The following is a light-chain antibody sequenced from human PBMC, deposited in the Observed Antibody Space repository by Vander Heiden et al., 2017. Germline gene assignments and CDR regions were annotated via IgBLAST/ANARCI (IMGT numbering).Light chain of an antibody. CDR1: SRAVGAYNF. Sequence: QSALPHPPSASGSPRQSVTISCTRTSRAVGAYNFVSWYQQHPGKAPKVMMYEVSTRPSVGPYRVSGSRSGNTASLTVSGLQPEDEAAYYCSSYAGSNTLVFGGGTKLTGL. CDR2: EVS. V-gene: IGLV2-8*01. J-gene: IGLJ2*01. CDR3: SSYAGSNTLV.